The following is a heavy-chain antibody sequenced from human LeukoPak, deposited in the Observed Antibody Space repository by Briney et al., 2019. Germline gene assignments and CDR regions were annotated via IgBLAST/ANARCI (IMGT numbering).Heavy chain of an antibody. CDR3: AELGITMIGGV. D-gene: IGHD3-10*02. CDR2: ISWNSGSI. J-gene: IGHJ6*04. Sequence: GGSLRLSCAASGFTFDDYAMHWVRQAPGQGLEWVSGISWNSGSIGYADSVKGRFTISRDNAKNSLYLQMNSLRAEDTAVYYCAELGITMIGGVWGKGTTLTISP. V-gene: IGHV3-9*01. CDR1: GFTFDDYA.